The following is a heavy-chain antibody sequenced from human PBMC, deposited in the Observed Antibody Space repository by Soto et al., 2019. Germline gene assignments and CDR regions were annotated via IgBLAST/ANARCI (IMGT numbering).Heavy chain of an antibody. Sequence: GGSLRLSCAASGFTFRTYAMSWVRQAPGKGLEWVSTFTGSGGTTYYADSVKGRFTISRDNSKNTLYLQMNSLRAEDTAVYYCASLYSSSWSSYFLHWGQGTLVNLSS. CDR3: ASLYSSSWSSYFLH. CDR2: FTGSGGTT. D-gene: IGHD6-13*01. J-gene: IGHJ1*01. V-gene: IGHV3-23*01. CDR1: GFTFRTYA.